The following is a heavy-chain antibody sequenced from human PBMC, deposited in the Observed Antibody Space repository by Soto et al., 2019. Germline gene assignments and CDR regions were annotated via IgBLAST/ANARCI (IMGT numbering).Heavy chain of an antibody. V-gene: IGHV4-34*01. J-gene: IGHJ4*02. CDR2: INPTGST. Sequence: QVQLQQWGAGLLKPSETLSLTCAVYGGSFSGYYWSWIRQPPGKGLEWIGEINPTGSTSYTPSLKSRLTISVDPSKNYLSRVVTSATAADSAMYYCARGRDGGAAIWGQGTLVTVSS. CDR3: ARGRDGGAAI. CDR1: GGSFSGYY. D-gene: IGHD4-17*01.